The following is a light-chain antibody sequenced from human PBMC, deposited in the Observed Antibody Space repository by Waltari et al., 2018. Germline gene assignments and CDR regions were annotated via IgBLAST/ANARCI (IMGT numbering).Light chain of an antibody. Sequence: SYELTQPPSVSVSPGQTARITCSGDALPKQYAYWYQQKPGQAPVLVIYKDSERPSGIPERFSGSSSGTTVTLTISGVQAEDEAYYYCQSADSSGTFNVVFGGGTKLTVL. CDR2: KDS. CDR1: ALPKQY. V-gene: IGLV3-25*03. J-gene: IGLJ2*01. CDR3: QSADSSGTFNVV.